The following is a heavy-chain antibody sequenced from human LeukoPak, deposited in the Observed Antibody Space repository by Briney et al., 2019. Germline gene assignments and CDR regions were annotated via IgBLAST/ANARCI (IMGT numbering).Heavy chain of an antibody. CDR1: GFTFDDYA. CDR3: AKESRMGAFDI. D-gene: IGHD2-8*01. J-gene: IGHJ3*02. V-gene: IGHV3-9*01. CDR2: ISWNSGSI. Sequence: GRSLRLSCAASGFTFDDYAMHWIRQAPGKGLEWVSGISWNSGSIGYADSVMGRFTISRDNAKNSLYLQMNSLRAEDTALYYCAKESRMGAFDIWGQGTMVTVSS.